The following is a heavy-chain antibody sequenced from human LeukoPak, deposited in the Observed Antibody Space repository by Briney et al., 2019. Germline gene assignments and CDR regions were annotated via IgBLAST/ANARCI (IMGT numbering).Heavy chain of an antibody. CDR3: ARDRDYYDSSGYHY. Sequence: PGGSLRLSCAASEFTVSSNYMSWVRQAPGKGLEWVSTIYSGGATYYADSVKGRFTISRDNSRNTLYLQMNSLRAEDTAVYYCARDRDYYDSSGYHYWGQGTLVTVSS. V-gene: IGHV3-53*01. J-gene: IGHJ4*02. D-gene: IGHD3-22*01. CDR2: IYSGGAT. CDR1: EFTVSSNY.